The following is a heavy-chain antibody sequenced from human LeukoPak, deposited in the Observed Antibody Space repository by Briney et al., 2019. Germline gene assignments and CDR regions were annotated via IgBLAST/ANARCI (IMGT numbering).Heavy chain of an antibody. CDR1: GFTFSSYS. V-gene: IGHV3-21*01. D-gene: IGHD1-26*01. Sequence: GGSLRLSCAASGFTFSSYSMNWVRQAPGKGLEWVSSISSSSSYIYYADSVKGRFTISRDNAKNSLYLQMNSLRAEDTAVYYCARDKGATHAFDIWGQGTMVTVSS. J-gene: IGHJ3*02. CDR3: ARDKGATHAFDI. CDR2: ISSSSSYI.